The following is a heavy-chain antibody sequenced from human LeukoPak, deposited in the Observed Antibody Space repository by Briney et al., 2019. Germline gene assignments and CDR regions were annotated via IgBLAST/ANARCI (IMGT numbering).Heavy chain of an antibody. Sequence: ASVKVSCKASGYTFTSYGISWVRQAPEQGLEWMGWISAYNGNTNYAQKLQGRVTMTTDTSTSTAYMELRGLRSDDTAVYYCAGDLAAAGMYYYYFYGMDVWGQGTTVTVSS. CDR2: ISAYNGNT. J-gene: IGHJ6*02. CDR1: GYTFTSYG. D-gene: IGHD6-13*01. V-gene: IGHV1-18*01. CDR3: AGDLAAAGMYYYYFYGMDV.